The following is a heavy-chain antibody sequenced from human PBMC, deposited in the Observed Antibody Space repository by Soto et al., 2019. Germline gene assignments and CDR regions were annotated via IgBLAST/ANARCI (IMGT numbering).Heavy chain of an antibody. Sequence: SVEVACNASGDTLSEYTRCGVRQAPGQGLEWMGGIGPIFGKPTYTQKFQGRVTVTADESTTTAYMELSSLRSEDTAVYYCARGDLWFGELFGAPAYYYYGMEVWGPWTTLTVSS. V-gene: IGHV1-69*13. J-gene: IGHJ6*02. D-gene: IGHD3-10*01. CDR2: IGPIFGKP. CDR3: ARGDLWFGELFGAPAYYYYGMEV. CDR1: GDTLSEYT.